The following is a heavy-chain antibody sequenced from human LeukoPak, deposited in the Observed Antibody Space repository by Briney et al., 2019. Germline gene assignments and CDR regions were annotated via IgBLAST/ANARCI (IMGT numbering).Heavy chain of an antibody. CDR3: ARPTSYGYYFDS. CDR1: GYTFTAYF. CDR2: IDPNSGDT. D-gene: IGHD3-16*01. V-gene: IGHV1-2*06. J-gene: IGHJ4*02. Sequence: ASVKVSCKAAGYTFTAYFIHWVRQAPGQGLEWMGRIDPNSGDTNYAQKFQGRVTMTRDTSTSTAYMELSRLTSDDTAVYYCARPTSYGYYFDSWGQGTLVTASS.